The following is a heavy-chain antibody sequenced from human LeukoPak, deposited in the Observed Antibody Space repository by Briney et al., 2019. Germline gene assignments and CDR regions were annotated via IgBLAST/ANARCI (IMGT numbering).Heavy chain of an antibody. D-gene: IGHD4/OR15-4a*01. Sequence: SETLSLTCTVVGGSITSDYWSWIRQPAGKGLEWMGRIFTSGSAAYNPSLKSRVTMSLDTSKNQFFLKLSSVTAADTAAYFCSRGGANDLWGQGTLVAVSS. V-gene: IGHV4-4*07. CDR1: GGSITSDY. CDR3: SRGGANDL. CDR2: IFTSGSA. J-gene: IGHJ5*02.